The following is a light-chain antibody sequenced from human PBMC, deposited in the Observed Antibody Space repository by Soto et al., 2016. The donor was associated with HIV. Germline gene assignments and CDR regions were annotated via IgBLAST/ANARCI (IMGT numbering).Light chain of an antibody. CDR1: QGISSA. CDR2: DAS. Sequence: AIQLTQSPSSLSASVGDRVTITCRASQGISSALAWYQQKPGKAPRLLIYDASTLKSGVPSWFSGGGSGTDFTLTISSLQPEDVATYYCQQYDSYPYTFGQGTKVEIE. V-gene: IGKV1-13*02. J-gene: IGKJ2*01. CDR3: QQYDSYPYT.